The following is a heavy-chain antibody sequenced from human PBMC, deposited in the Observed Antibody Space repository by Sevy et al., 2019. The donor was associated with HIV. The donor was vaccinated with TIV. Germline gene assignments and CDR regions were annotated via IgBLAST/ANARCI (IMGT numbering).Heavy chain of an antibody. CDR1: GYNFTPYW. V-gene: IGHV5-51*01. J-gene: IGHJ4*02. Sequence: GESLKISCKGTGYNFTPYWVGWVRQKPGQGLEWLGIIHPADSDTGYGPSFEGQVTISVDNSITTVYLQWSSLKASDTAMYYCARQGDPEYFDYWGQGTLVTVSS. CDR2: IHPADSDT. CDR3: ARQGDPEYFDY. D-gene: IGHD3-10*01.